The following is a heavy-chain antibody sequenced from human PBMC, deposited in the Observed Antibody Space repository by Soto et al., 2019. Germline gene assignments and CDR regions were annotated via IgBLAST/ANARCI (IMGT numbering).Heavy chain of an antibody. CDR3: ARDGYGNDAFDI. D-gene: IGHD5-18*01. CDR2: IYYSGST. CDR1: GGSISSGGYY. J-gene: IGHJ3*02. Sequence: ASETLSLTCTVSGGSISSGGYYWSWIRQHPGKGLEWIGYIYYSGSTYYNPSLKSRVTISVDTSKNQFSLKLSSVTAADTAVYYCARDGYGNDAFDIWGQGTMVTVSS. V-gene: IGHV4-31*03.